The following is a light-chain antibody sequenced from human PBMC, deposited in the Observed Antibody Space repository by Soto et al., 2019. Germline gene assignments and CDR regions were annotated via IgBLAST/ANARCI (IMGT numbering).Light chain of an antibody. CDR1: QSVGGD. CDR3: QQRSNWPLT. CDR2: DAS. V-gene: IGKV3-11*01. Sequence: EVVMTQSPATLSVSPGERATLSCRASQSVGGDVAWYQQKPGQAPRLLIYDASNRATGIPARFSGSGSGTDFTLTISSLEPEDFAVYYCQQRSNWPLTFGGGTKVDIK. J-gene: IGKJ4*01.